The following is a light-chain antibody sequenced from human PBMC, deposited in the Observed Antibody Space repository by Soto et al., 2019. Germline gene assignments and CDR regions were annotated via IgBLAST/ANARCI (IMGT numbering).Light chain of an antibody. CDR2: DAS. J-gene: IGKJ3*01. CDR3: QQSSNWPRFT. V-gene: IGKV3-11*01. Sequence: EIVLTQSPATLSLSPGERATLSCRASQSVSSYLAWYQQKPGQAPRLLIYDASNRATGIPARFSGSGSVTDFTLTISSLEPEDFAVYYCQQSSNWPRFTFGPGTKVDIK. CDR1: QSVSSY.